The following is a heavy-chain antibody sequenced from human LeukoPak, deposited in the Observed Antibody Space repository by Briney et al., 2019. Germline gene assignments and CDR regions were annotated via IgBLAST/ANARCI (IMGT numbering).Heavy chain of an antibody. Sequence: GGSLRLSCAASGFTFSSYSMNGVRQAPGKGLEWVSVISSSSAFIYYADSVKGRFTISRDNAKNSLYLQMNSLRAEDTAVYYCATSRNVGEHAFDIWGQGTMVTVSS. V-gene: IGHV3-21*01. J-gene: IGHJ3*02. CDR1: GFTFSSYS. CDR3: ATSRNVGEHAFDI. CDR2: ISSSSAFI. D-gene: IGHD3-10*02.